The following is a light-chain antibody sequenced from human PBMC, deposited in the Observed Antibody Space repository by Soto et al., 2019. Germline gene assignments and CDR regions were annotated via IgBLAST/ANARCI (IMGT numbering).Light chain of an antibody. V-gene: IGKV1-33*01. J-gene: IGKJ2*01. CDR1: QDISNY. Sequence: DIQMTQSPSSLSASVGDIVTITCQASQDISNYLNWNQQKPGKAPKLLIYDASNLETGVPSRFSGSGSGTDFTFTISSLQPEDIATYYCQQYDNLPPYTFGQGTKLEIK. CDR3: QQYDNLPPYT. CDR2: DAS.